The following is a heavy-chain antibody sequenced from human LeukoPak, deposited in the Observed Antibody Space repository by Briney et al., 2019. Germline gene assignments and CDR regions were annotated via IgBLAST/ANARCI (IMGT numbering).Heavy chain of an antibody. CDR3: ARERSVARGRFDP. D-gene: IGHD6-19*01. CDR1: NDSISSYY. Sequence: PSETLSLTCTVFNDSISSYYWSWIRQPPGRGLEWIGYIYYSGNTNYNPSLKSRTTISVDTSKNQFSLRLSSVTAADTAVYYCARERSVARGRFDPWGQGTLVTVSS. V-gene: IGHV4-59*01. CDR2: IYYSGNT. J-gene: IGHJ5*02.